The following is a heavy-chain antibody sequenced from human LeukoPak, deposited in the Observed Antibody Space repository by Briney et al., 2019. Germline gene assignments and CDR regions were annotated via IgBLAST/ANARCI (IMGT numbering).Heavy chain of an antibody. CDR1: GYTFSSQS. D-gene: IGHD3-9*01. CDR2: ISSGSSTI. CDR3: AREGLDILTGRGPFDY. V-gene: IGHV3-48*04. Sequence: GGSLRFSCAGTGYTFSSQSMNWVRQVPEKGLEWISYISSGSSTINYADSVKGRFTISRDNAKNSLYLQMNSLRAEDTAVYYCAREGLDILTGRGPFDYWGQGTLVTVSS. J-gene: IGHJ4*02.